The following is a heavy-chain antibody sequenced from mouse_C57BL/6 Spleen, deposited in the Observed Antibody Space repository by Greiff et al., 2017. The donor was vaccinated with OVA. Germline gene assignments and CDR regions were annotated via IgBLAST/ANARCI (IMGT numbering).Heavy chain of an antibody. Sequence: EVMLVESEGGLVQPGSSMKLSCTASGFTFSDYYMAWVRQVPEKGLEWVANINYDGSSTYYLDSLKSRFIISIDNAKNILYLQMSSLKSEDTATDYCSRVYSNYGWFAYGGQGTLVTVSA. V-gene: IGHV5-16*01. D-gene: IGHD2-5*01. J-gene: IGHJ3*01. CDR2: INYDGSST. CDR1: GFTFSDYY. CDR3: SRVYSNYGWFAY.